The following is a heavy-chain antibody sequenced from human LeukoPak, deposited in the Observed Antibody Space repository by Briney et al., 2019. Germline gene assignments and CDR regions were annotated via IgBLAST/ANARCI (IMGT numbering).Heavy chain of an antibody. D-gene: IGHD5-18*01. Sequence: GGSLRLSCAASGFTFSSYAMSWVRQAPGKGLEWVSAISGSGGSTYYADSVKGRFTISRDNSKNTLYLQMNSLRAEDTAVYYCARGGYSYGYYFQHWGQGTLVTVSS. CDR2: ISGSGGST. CDR1: GFTFSSYA. CDR3: ARGGYSYGYYFQH. V-gene: IGHV3-23*01. J-gene: IGHJ1*01.